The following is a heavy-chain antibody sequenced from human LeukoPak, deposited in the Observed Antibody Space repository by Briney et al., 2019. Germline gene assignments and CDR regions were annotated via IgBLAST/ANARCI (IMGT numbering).Heavy chain of an antibody. CDR1: GFPFNNYA. D-gene: IGHD4-17*01. Sequence: GGSLRLSCAASGFPFNNYARTWVRQAPGKGLEWVSSISGGGETTYYADSAKGRFTISRDNSQNTLYLQMNSLRAEDTAVYYCARDYADYVGYFFFDYWGQGTLVTVSS. J-gene: IGHJ4*02. CDR2: ISGGGETT. V-gene: IGHV3-23*01. CDR3: ARDYADYVGYFFFDY.